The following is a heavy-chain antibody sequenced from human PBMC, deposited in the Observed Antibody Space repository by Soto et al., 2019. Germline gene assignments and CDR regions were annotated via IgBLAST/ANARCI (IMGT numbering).Heavy chain of an antibody. CDR3: ARGGNGYENWPPYYYYGRDV. CDR2: ISGSGGST. CDR1: GFTFSSYA. Sequence: GESLRISCAASGFTFSSYAMSWVRQAPGKGLEWVSAISGSGGSTYYVDSVKGRFTISRDNAKTSLYLQMNSLRAEETSVYFCARGGNGYENWPPYYYYGRDVWGQGSTVTVAS. V-gene: IGHV3-23*01. D-gene: IGHD5-12*01. J-gene: IGHJ6*02.